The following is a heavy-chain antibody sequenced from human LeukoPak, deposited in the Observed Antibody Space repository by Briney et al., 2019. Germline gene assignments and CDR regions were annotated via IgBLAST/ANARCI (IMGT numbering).Heavy chain of an antibody. CDR1: GYTFTSYG. V-gene: IGHV1-69*13. J-gene: IGHJ4*02. D-gene: IGHD5-12*01. CDR2: IIPIFGTA. CDR3: ARDNIGREYRGYSGYEHNY. Sequence: ASVKVSCKASGYTFTSYGISWVRQAPGQGLEWMGGIIPIFGTANYAQKFQGRVTITADESTSTAYMELSSLRSEDTAVYYCARDNIGREYRGYSGYEHNYWGQGTLVTVSS.